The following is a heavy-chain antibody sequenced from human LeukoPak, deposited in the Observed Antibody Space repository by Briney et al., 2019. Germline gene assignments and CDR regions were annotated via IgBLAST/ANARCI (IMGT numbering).Heavy chain of an antibody. J-gene: IGHJ4*02. CDR1: GGSISSSNW. D-gene: IGHD6-19*01. Sequence: SGTLSLTCAVSGGSISSSNWWSWVRQPPGKGLEWIGEIFHSGSTNYNPSLKSRVTISVDKSKNQFSLKLSSVTAADTAVYYCARHKAYTSDWSGGFDCWGQGTLVTVSS. V-gene: IGHV4-4*02. CDR2: IFHSGST. CDR3: ARHKAYTSDWSGGFDC.